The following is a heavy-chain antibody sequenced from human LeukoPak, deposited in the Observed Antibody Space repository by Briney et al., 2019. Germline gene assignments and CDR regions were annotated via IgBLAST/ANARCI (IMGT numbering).Heavy chain of an antibody. V-gene: IGHV4-38-2*02. Sequence: SETLSLTCTVSGYSISSGYYWGWIRQPPGKGLEWIGSIYYSGSTYYNPSLKSRVTISVDTSKNQFSLRLSSVTAADTAVYYRARPRGGSYTDAFDIWGQGTMVAVSS. CDR2: IYYSGST. D-gene: IGHD1-26*01. CDR3: ARPRGGSYTDAFDI. J-gene: IGHJ3*02. CDR1: GYSISSGYY.